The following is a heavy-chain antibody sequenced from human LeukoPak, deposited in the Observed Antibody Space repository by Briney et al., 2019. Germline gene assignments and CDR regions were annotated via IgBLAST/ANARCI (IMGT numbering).Heavy chain of an antibody. CDR1: GFTFSRYG. V-gene: IGHV3-33*06. D-gene: IGHD1-26*01. CDR3: AKDGVGATSLDC. Sequence: PGGSLRLSCAASGFTFSRYGMHWVRQAPGKGLEWVAVIWHDGSYEYYADSVKGRFTISRDSSMNTLYLQMNSLRAEDTAVYYCAKDGVGATSLDCWGQGTLVTVSS. J-gene: IGHJ4*02. CDR2: IWHDGSYE.